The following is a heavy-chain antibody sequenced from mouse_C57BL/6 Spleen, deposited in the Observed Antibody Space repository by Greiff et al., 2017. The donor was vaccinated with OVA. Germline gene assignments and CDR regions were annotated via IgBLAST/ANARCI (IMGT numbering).Heavy chain of an antibody. D-gene: IGHD1-1*02. CDR3: AREGLWSLGY. J-gene: IGHJ2*01. CDR2: IYPGDGDT. Sequence: VKLMESGAELVKPGASVKISCKASGYAFSSYWMNWVKQRPGKGLEWIGQIYPGDGDTNYNGKFKGKATLTADKSSSTAYMQLSSLTSEDSAVYFCAREGLWSLGYWGQGTTLTVSS. CDR1: GYAFSSYW. V-gene: IGHV1-80*01.